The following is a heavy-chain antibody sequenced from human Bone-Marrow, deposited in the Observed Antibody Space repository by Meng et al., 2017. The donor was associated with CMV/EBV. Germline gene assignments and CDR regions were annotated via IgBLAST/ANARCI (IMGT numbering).Heavy chain of an antibody. CDR3: ARDRKTTDYFDY. CDR2: IRYDGSNK. J-gene: IGHJ4*02. Sequence: GESLKISCAASGFTFSSHGMHWVRQAAGKGLEWVAFIRYDGSNKYYADSVKGRFTISRDNSKNTLYLQMNSLSAEDTAVYYCARDRKTTDYFDYWGRGTLVTVSS. V-gene: IGHV3-30*02. CDR1: GFTFSSHG. D-gene: IGHD1-14*01.